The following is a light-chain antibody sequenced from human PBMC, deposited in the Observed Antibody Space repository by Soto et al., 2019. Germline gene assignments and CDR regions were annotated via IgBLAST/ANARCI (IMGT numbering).Light chain of an antibody. CDR3: SSYAGSDTFG. J-gene: IGLJ1*01. CDR2: HVS. CDR1: SGDVGAYNF. V-gene: IGLV2-14*03. Sequence: SALTQPASVPGSPGQSITISCTGTSGDVGAYNFVSWYQQHPGKAPKLIVYHVSDRPSGFSSRFSGSKSENSASLPISGLHAEDEADYYCSSYAGSDTFGFGTGTKGTV.